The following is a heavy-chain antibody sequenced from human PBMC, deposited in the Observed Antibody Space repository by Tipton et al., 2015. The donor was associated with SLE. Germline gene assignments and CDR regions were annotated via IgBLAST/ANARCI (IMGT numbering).Heavy chain of an antibody. CDR2: IYYSGST. V-gene: IGHV4-39*07. Sequence: TLSLTCTVSGGSISSSSYYWGWIRQPPGKGLEWIGSIYYSGSTYYNPSLKSRVTISVDTSKNQFSLELSSVTAADTAVYYCARELQQLVAFDIWGQRTMVTVSS. CDR1: GGSISSSSYY. CDR3: ARELQQLVAFDI. J-gene: IGHJ3*02. D-gene: IGHD6-6*01.